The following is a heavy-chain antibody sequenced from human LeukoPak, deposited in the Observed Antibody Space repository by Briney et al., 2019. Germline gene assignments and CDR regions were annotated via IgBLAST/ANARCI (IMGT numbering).Heavy chain of an antibody. J-gene: IGHJ4*02. V-gene: IGHV3-73*01. CDR1: GGSITSSSC. CDR2: IRSKANSYAT. CDR3: TTADPEI. Sequence: ETLSLTCTVSGGSITSSSCYWGWIRQASGKGLEWVGRIRSKANSYATAYAASVKGRFTISRDDSKNTAYLQMNSLKTEDTAVYYCTTADPEIWGQGTLVTVSS.